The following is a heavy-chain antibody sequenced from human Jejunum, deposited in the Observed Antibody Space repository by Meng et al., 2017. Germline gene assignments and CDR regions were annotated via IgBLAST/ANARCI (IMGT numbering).Heavy chain of an antibody. CDR3: ARHFSGSGTWFFDS. CDR2: ISYSGST. D-gene: IGHD3-10*01. CDR1: GGSISGSYDY. J-gene: IGHJ4*02. Sequence: QLQLQESGAGLVKASETLSLTCTVSGGSISGSYDYWGWIRQPPGTGLDWTGTISYSGSTYYNPSLTSRVTISMDTSKNQFSLKLSSVTAADTAVYYCARHFSGSGTWFFDSWGQGALVTVSS. V-gene: IGHV4-39*01.